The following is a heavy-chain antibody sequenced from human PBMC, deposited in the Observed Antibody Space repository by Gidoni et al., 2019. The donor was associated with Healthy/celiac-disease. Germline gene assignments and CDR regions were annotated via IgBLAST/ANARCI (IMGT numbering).Heavy chain of an antibody. CDR1: GGSISSGGYY. CDR3: ARGISRSVRGVIITPHPYFDY. CDR2: IYYSGST. J-gene: IGHJ4*02. V-gene: IGHV4-31*03. Sequence: GPGLVKPSQTLSLTCTVSGGSISSGGYYWSWIRQHPGKGLEWIGYIYYSGSTYYNPSLKSRVTISVDTSKNQFSLKLSSVTAADTAVYYCARGISRSVRGVIITPHPYFDYWGQGTLVTVSS. D-gene: IGHD3-10*01.